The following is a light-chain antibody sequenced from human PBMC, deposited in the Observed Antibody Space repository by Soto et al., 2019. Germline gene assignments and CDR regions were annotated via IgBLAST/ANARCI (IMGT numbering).Light chain of an antibody. CDR2: GAS. CDR3: QQYGTSPPT. V-gene: IGKV3-20*01. J-gene: IGKJ1*01. Sequence: EIVLTQSPGTLSLSPGERATLSCRASQSVSSSYLAWYQQKPGQAPRLLIYGASSRATGIPDRFSGSGSGTDFTLTFNRLEPGDFAVYYCQQYGTSPPTFGQGTNLEIK. CDR1: QSVSSSY.